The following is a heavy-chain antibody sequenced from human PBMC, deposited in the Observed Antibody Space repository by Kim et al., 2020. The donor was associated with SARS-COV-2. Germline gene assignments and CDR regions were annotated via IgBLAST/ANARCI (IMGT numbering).Heavy chain of an antibody. CDR2: INAGNGNT. J-gene: IGHJ6*02. D-gene: IGHD3-10*01. CDR3: ARGKRVTMVRGQLVYMDV. V-gene: IGHV1-3*01. CDR1: GYTFTSYA. Sequence: ASVKVPCKASGYTFTSYAMHWVRQAPGQRLEWMGWINAGNGNTKYSQKFQGRVTITRDTSASTAYMELSSLRSEDTAVYYCARGKRVTMVRGQLVYMDVWGQGTTVTVSS.